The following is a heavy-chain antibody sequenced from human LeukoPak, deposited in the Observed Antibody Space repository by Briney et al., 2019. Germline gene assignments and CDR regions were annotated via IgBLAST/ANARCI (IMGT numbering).Heavy chain of an antibody. CDR3: ARDPGRRGGGLD. CDR1: GGSISSYY. CDR2: IYYSGGT. D-gene: IGHD5-12*01. J-gene: IGHJ4*02. V-gene: IGHV4-59*01. Sequence: KPSETLSLTCTVSGGSISSYYWNWIRQPSGKGLEWIGYIYYSGGTNYNPSLKSRVTISVDTSKNQFSLRLSSVTAADTAMYYCARDPGRRGGGLDWGQGTLVTVSS.